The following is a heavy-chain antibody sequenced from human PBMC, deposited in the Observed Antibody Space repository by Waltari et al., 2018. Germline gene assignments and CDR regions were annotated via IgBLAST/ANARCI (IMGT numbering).Heavy chain of an antibody. J-gene: IGHJ2*01. Sequence: EEQLVESGGGLIQPGGSLRLSCAASAFTVSNNYMSWVRQAPGKGLEWITVIYSGGSTYYADSVKGRFTISRDNSKNTLYLQVNSLRAEDTAVYYCARWRWDHYPSSGYRYFDLWGRGTLVTVSS. CDR2: IYSGGST. D-gene: IGHD3-22*01. CDR3: ARWRWDHYPSSGYRYFDL. V-gene: IGHV3-53*01. CDR1: AFTVSNNY.